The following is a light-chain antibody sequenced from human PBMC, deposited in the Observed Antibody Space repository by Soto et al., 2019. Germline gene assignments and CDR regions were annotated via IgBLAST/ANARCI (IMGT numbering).Light chain of an antibody. CDR2: LGS. CDR3: MQALLSPFT. CDR1: QSLLHSNGYNY. J-gene: IGKJ2*01. Sequence: DIVMTQSPLSLPVTPGEPASISCMSNQSLLHSNGYNYLDWYLQKPGQSPQLLIYLGSNRASGVPDRFSGSRSGTDFTLRISRVEAEDVGVYYCMQALLSPFTFGQGTKLDIK. V-gene: IGKV2-28*01.